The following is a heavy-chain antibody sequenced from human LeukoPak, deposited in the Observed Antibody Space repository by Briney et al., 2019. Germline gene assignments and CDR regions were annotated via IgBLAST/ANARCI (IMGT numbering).Heavy chain of an antibody. J-gene: IGHJ4*02. D-gene: IGHD3-10*01. CDR1: GGSISSGGYY. CDR2: IYYSGST. Sequence: SQTLSLTCTVSGGSISSGGYYWSWIRQHPGKGLEWIGYIYYSGSTYYNPSLKSRVTISVDTSKNQFSLKLSSVTAADTAVYYCASSLLWFGELLPAPIVGSFDYWGQGTLVTVSS. V-gene: IGHV4-31*03. CDR3: ASSLLWFGELLPAPIVGSFDY.